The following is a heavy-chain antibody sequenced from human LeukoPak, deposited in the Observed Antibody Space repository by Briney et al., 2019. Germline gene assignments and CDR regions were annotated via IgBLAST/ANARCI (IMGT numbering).Heavy chain of an antibody. CDR1: GGTFSSYA. Sequence: SVKVSCKASGGTFSSYAISWVRQAPGQGLEWMGGIIPIFGTANYAQKFQGRVTITTDESTSAAYMELSSLRSEDTAVYYCARGRIAALYEIPYYYYMDVWGKGTTVTVSS. J-gene: IGHJ6*03. CDR2: IIPIFGTA. V-gene: IGHV1-69*05. D-gene: IGHD6-6*01. CDR3: ARGRIAALYEIPYYYYMDV.